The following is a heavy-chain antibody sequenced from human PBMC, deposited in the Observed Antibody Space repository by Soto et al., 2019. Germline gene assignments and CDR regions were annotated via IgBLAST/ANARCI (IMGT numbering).Heavy chain of an antibody. D-gene: IGHD6-19*01. CDR3: AKDITPRRSSGWSWGIDY. J-gene: IGHJ4*02. Sequence: EVQLVESGGGLVQPGRSLRLSCAASGFTFDDYAMHWVRQAPGKGLEWVSGISWNSGSIGYADSVKGRFTISRDNAKNSLYLQMNSLRAEDTALYYCAKDITPRRSSGWSWGIDYWGQGTLVTVSS. CDR2: ISWNSGSI. CDR1: GFTFDDYA. V-gene: IGHV3-9*01.